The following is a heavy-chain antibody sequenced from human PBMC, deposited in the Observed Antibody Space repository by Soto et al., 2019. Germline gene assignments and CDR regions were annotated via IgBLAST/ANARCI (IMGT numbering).Heavy chain of an antibody. CDR1: GASLSGYD. V-gene: IGHV4-34*01. CDR3: ARDPNANAFDI. CDR2: ISQSGST. J-gene: IGHJ3*02. Sequence: SETLSLTCAVYGASLSGYDWSWVRQPPGKGLQWIGEISQSGSTNYDPSLKSRVSISMDTSKNQFSLRLRSVTAADTASYYCARDPNANAFDIWGRGTMVT.